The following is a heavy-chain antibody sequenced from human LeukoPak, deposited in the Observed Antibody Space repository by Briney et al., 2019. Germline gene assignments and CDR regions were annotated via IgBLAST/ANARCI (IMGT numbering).Heavy chain of an antibody. CDR3: ARRSEFDNTHYHYFDY. V-gene: IGHV4-39*01. D-gene: IGHD2-15*01. J-gene: IGHJ4*02. Sequence: SENLSLTCTVSGGSIDSRSYYWDWIRQAPGKGLEWIGTIYHSGSTEYNPSLKSRVAIFVDTSKNQFSLILHSVAAADTAVYYCARRSEFDNTHYHYFDYWGQGALVPVSS. CDR1: GGSIDSRSYY. CDR2: IYHSGST.